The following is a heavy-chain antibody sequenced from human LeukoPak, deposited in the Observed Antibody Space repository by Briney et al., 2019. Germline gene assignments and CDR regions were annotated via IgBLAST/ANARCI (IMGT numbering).Heavy chain of an antibody. J-gene: IGHJ6*03. D-gene: IGHD1-26*01. V-gene: IGHV4-34*01. CDR3: ARVRYSGSYYGYYYYYYYMDV. CDR2: INHSGST. CDR1: GGSFSGYY. Sequence: SETLSLTCAVYGGSFSGYYWSWIRQPPGRGLEWIGEINHSGSTNYNPSLKSRVTISVDTSKNQFSLKLSSVTAADTAVYYCARVRYSGSYYGYYYYYYYMDVWGKGTTVTVSS.